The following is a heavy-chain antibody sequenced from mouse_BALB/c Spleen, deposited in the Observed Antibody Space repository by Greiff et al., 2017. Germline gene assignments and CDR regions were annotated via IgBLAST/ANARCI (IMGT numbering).Heavy chain of an antibody. Sequence: EVKLMESGGGLVQPGGSRKLSCAASGFTFSSFGMHWVRQAPEKGLEWVAYISSGSSTIYYADTVKGRFTISRDNPKNTLFLQMTSLRSEDTAMYYCARGGSYLFDYWGQGTTLTVSS. CDR3: ARGGSYLFDY. J-gene: IGHJ2*01. V-gene: IGHV5-17*02. CDR1: GFTFSSFG. D-gene: IGHD1-1*02. CDR2: ISSGSSTI.